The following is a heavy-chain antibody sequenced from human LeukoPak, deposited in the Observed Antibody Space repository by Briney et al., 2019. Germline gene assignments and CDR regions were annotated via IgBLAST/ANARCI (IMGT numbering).Heavy chain of an antibody. Sequence: GGSLRLSCAASGFTFSEYYMTWIRQAPGKGLEGISYISSGGSTVYYADSVRGRFTISRDNTKNSLFLQMNSLRAEDTAVYYCARESAAIDYWGRGTLVTVSS. CDR3: ARESAAIDY. CDR2: ISSGGSTV. J-gene: IGHJ4*02. V-gene: IGHV3-11*01. D-gene: IGHD6-25*01. CDR1: GFTFSEYY.